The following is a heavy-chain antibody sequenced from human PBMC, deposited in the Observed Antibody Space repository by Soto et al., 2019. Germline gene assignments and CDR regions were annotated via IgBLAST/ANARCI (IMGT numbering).Heavy chain of an antibody. D-gene: IGHD4-4*01. J-gene: IGHJ6*02. V-gene: IGHV5-51*01. CDR3: ARSISNCYYYYGMDV. CDR1: GYSFTSYW. CDR2: IYPGDSDT. Sequence: SLKISCKGSGYSFTSYWIVWVRQMPGKGLKWMGIIYPGDSDTRYSPSFQGQVTISADKSISTAYLQWSSLKASDTAMYYCARSISNCYYYYGMDVWGQGTTVTVSS.